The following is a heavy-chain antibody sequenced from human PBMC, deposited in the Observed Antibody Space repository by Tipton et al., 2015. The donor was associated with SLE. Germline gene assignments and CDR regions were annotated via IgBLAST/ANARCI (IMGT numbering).Heavy chain of an antibody. Sequence: TLSLTCTVSGGSINSGDHYWSWIRQPPGKGLEWIGYIYYSGSVYYNPSLKSRVTISVDTSKNQFSLKLSSVTAADTAVYYCAITRRWSGGSPWDYWGQGTLVTVSS. CDR2: IYYSGSV. D-gene: IGHD2-15*01. CDR3: AITRRWSGGSPWDY. CDR1: GGSINSGDHY. V-gene: IGHV4-30-4*01. J-gene: IGHJ4*02.